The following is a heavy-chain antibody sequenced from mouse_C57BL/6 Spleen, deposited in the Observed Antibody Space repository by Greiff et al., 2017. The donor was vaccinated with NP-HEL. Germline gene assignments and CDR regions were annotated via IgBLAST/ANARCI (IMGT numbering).Heavy chain of an antibody. CDR3: ARGGSTVVAPCFDY. Sequence: QVQLQQPGAELVRPGTSVKLSCKASGYTFTSYWMHWVKQRPGQGLEWIGVIDPSDSYTNYNQKFKGKATLTVDTSSSTAYMQLSSLTSEDSAVYYGARGGSTVVAPCFDYWGQGTTLTVSS. J-gene: IGHJ2*01. V-gene: IGHV1-59*01. CDR1: GYTFTSYW. CDR2: IDPSDSYT. D-gene: IGHD1-1*01.